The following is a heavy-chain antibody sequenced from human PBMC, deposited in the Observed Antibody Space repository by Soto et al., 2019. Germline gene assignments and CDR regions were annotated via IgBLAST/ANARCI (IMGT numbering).Heavy chain of an antibody. J-gene: IGHJ6*02. CDR2: IGTAGDT. D-gene: IGHD6-13*01. CDR3: ARTASSSWPYYYSYGMDV. Sequence: GGSLRLSCAASGFTFSSYDMHWVRQATGKGLEWVSAIGTAGDTYYPGSVKGRFTISRENAKNSLYLQMNSLRAGDTAVYYCARTASSSWPYYYSYGMDVWGQGTTVNVSS. V-gene: IGHV3-13*04. CDR1: GFTFSSYD.